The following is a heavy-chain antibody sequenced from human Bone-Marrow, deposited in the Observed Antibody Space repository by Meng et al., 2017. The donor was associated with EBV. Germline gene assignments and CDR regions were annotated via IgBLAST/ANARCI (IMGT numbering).Heavy chain of an antibody. CDR3: AKGSEQQ. CDR1: GFTFSSYS. V-gene: IGHV3-23*04. J-gene: IGHJ4*02. Sequence: EVQLVESGGGLGMPGGSLRLSCAASGFTFSSYSMNWVRQVPGKGLEWVSAISGSGGSTYYADSVKGRFTISRDNSKNTLYLQMSSLRAEDTAVYYCAKGSEQQWGQGTLVTVSS. CDR2: ISGSGGST.